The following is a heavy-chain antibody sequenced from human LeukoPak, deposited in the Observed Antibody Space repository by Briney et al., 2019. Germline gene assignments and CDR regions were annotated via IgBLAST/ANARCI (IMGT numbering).Heavy chain of an antibody. CDR3: ARPRTYYDSWSGYPPFDY. D-gene: IGHD3-3*01. CDR2: IIPMSSTI. CDR1: GGTFSSHA. J-gene: IGHJ4*02. V-gene: IGHV1-69*13. Sequence: SVKVSCKASGGTFSSHAINWMRQAPGQGLEWMGGIIPMSSTIKYAQKFQGRVTITADESTTTAFMELRSLRSEDTAVYFCARPRTYYDSWSGYPPFDYWGQGTLVTVSS.